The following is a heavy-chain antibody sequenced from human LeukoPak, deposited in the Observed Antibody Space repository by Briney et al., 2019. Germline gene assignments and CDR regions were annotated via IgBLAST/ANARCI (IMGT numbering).Heavy chain of an antibody. V-gene: IGHV3-21*01. Sequence: PGGSLRLSCAASGFTFSSYSMNWLRQAPGKGLEGVLSISSSISYIYYADSVKGRFTISRDNAKNSLYLQMIRVGDEDAAVYYCATDPAGYSGYDWKDYWGQGTLVTVSS. CDR1: GFTFSSYS. CDR2: ISSSISYI. D-gene: IGHD5-12*01. CDR3: ATDPAGYSGYDWKDY. J-gene: IGHJ4*02.